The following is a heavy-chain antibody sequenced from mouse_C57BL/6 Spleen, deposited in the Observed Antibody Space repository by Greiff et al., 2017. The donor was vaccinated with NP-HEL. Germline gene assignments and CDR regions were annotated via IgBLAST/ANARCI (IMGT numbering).Heavy chain of an antibody. CDR1: GYTFTSYW. Sequence: QVQLQQPGAELVKPGALVKMSCKASGYTFTSYWITWVKQRPGQGLEWIGDIYPGSGSTNYNEKFKSKATLTVDTSSSTAYMQLSSLTSEDSAVYYGARRHYGYWYFDVWGTGTTVTVSS. CDR2: IYPGSGST. CDR3: ARRHYGYWYFDV. V-gene: IGHV1-55*01. D-gene: IGHD1-1*02. J-gene: IGHJ1*03.